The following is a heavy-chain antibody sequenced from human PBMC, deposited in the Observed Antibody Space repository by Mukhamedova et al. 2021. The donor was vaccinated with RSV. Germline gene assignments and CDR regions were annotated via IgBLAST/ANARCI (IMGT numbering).Heavy chain of an antibody. Sequence: EYMGEINHSGSTNYNPSLKSRVTISVDTSKNQFSLKLSSVTAADTAVYYCARLYYYDLAFDIWCQGTMVTVSS. J-gene: IGHJ3*02. D-gene: IGHD3-22*01. V-gene: IGHV4-34*01. CDR2: INHSGST. CDR3: ARLYYYDLAFDI.